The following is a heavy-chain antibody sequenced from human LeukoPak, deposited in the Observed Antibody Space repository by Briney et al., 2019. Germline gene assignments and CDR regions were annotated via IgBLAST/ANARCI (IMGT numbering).Heavy chain of an antibody. D-gene: IGHD4-11*01. CDR2: ISSSGSSI. V-gene: IGHV3-48*01. CDR3: ARGPWGLTVTTLIWFDP. CDR1: GFSYSSYS. J-gene: IGHJ5*02. Sequence: PGGSLRLSCAASGFSYSSYSMNWVRQAPGKGLECVSYISSSGSSIYYADSVKGRFTISRDNAKNSLYLQMNSLTAEDTAVYYCARGPWGLTVTTLIWFDPWGQGTLVTVSS.